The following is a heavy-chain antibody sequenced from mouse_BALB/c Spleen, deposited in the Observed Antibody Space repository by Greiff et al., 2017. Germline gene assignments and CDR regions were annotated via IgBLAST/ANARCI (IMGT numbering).Heavy chain of an antibody. CDR3: ASYYGYGDAMDY. V-gene: IGHV14-3*02. CDR1: GFNIKDTY. Sequence: VQLQQSGAELVKPGASVKLSCTASGFNIKDTYMHWVKQRPEQGLEWIGRIDPANGNTKYDPKFQGKATITADTSSNTAYLQLSSLTSEDTAVYYCASYYGYGDAMDYWGQGTSVTVSS. D-gene: IGHD1-2*01. CDR2: IDPANGNT. J-gene: IGHJ4*01.